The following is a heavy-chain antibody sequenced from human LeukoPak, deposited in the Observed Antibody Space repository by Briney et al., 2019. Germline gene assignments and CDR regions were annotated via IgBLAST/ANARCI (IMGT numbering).Heavy chain of an antibody. D-gene: IGHD3-10*01. CDR1: GFTFSSYA. Sequence: GGSLRLSCAASGFTFSSYAMSWVRQAPGKGLEWVSAISGSGGSTYYADSVKGRFTISRDNSKNTLYLQMNSLRAEDTAVYYCASYEEVRGVIQYYYYGMDAWGQGTTVTVSS. CDR3: ASYEEVRGVIQYYYYGMDA. V-gene: IGHV3-23*01. CDR2: ISGSGGST. J-gene: IGHJ6*02.